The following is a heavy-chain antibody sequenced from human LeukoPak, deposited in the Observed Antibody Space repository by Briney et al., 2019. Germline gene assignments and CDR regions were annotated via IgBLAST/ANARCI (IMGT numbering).Heavy chain of an antibody. CDR2: ISSSSSYI. Sequence: GGSLRLSCAASGFTFSSYSMNWVRQAPGKGLEWVSSISSSSSYIYYADSVKGRFTISRDNVKNSVYLHMNSLRAEDTAVYFCARGPFYDIQLEDWGQGTLVSVSS. CDR3: ARGPFYDIQLED. J-gene: IGHJ4*02. D-gene: IGHD3-9*01. V-gene: IGHV3-21*01. CDR1: GFTFSSYS.